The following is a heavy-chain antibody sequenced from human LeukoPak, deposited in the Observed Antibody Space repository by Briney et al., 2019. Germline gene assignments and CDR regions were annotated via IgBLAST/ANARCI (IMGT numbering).Heavy chain of an antibody. CDR1: GDSVSSNSVA. V-gene: IGHV6-1*01. CDR2: TYYRSKWYN. J-gene: IGHJ5*02. Sequence: SQTLSLTCAISGDSVSSNSVAWNWIRQSPSRGLEWLGRTYYRSKWYNDYAVTVKSRITINPDTSKNQFSLQLNSVTPEDTAVYYCARDIAARRSGWSDPWGQGTLVTVSS. CDR3: ARDIAARRSGWSDP. D-gene: IGHD6-13*01.